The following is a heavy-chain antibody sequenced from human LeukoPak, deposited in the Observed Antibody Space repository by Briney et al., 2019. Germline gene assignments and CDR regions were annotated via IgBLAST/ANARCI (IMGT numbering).Heavy chain of an antibody. D-gene: IGHD6-6*01. CDR1: GGSFSGYY. V-gene: IGHV4-34*01. Sequence: SETLSLTCAVYGGSFSGYYWSWLRQPPGKGLEWIGEINHSGSTNYNPSLKSRVTISVDTSKNQFSLKLSSVTAADTAVYYCARGGIAARPGGLYYYYYYYMDVWGKGTTVTVSS. CDR3: ARGGIAARPGGLYYYYYYYMDV. J-gene: IGHJ6*03. CDR2: INHSGST.